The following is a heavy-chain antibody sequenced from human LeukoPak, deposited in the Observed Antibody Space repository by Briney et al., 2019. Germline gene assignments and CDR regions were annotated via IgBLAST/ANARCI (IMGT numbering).Heavy chain of an antibody. V-gene: IGHV4-59*01. J-gene: IGHJ4*02. CDR3: ARNDAVAATPTSFDY. CDR1: GGSISIFY. D-gene: IGHD6-19*01. Sequence: PSETLSLTCTVSGGSISIFYWSWIRQPPGKGLEWIGDIYYSGTTNYDPSLKSRLTISLDTSKNQFSLRLTSVTAADTAVYYCARNDAVAATPTSFDYWGQGTLVTVSS. CDR2: IYYSGTT.